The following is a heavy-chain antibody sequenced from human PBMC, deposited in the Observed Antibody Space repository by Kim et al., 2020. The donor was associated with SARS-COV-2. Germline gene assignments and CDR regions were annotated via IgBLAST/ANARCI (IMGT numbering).Heavy chain of an antibody. Sequence: VKGRITITRDNAKNSLYLKMHSLRAEDTAVYYCARVGEPCSSGKDAFDIWGQGTMVTVSS. D-gene: IGHD6-19*01. CDR3: ARVGEPCSSGKDAFDI. J-gene: IGHJ3*02. V-gene: IGHV3-11*06.